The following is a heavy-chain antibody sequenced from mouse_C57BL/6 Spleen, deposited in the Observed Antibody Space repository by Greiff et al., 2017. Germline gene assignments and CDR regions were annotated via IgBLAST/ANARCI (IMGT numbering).Heavy chain of an antibody. J-gene: IGHJ2*01. Sequence: VKLMESGAELVRPGASVTLSCKASGYTFTDYEMHWVKQTPVHGLEWIGAIDPETGGTAYNQKFKGKAILTADKSSSTAYMELRSLTSEDSAVYYCTRGMGNFWGQGTTLTVSS. CDR2: IDPETGGT. CDR1: GYTFTDYE. CDR3: TRGMGNF. V-gene: IGHV1-15*01.